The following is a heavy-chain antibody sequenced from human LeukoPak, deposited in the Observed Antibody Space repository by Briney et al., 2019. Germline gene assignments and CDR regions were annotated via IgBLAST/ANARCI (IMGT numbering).Heavy chain of an antibody. CDR3: ARESARYCSGGSCYSDAFDI. CDR2: IKNDGTTT. Sequence: GGSLRLSCAAAASGFTFTTHWMHWVRQAPGKGLVWVSRIKNDGTTTSYADSVKGRFTISRDNAKNTLYLEMNNLRGEDTAAYYCARESARYCSGGSCYSDAFDIWGQGTMVIVSS. J-gene: IGHJ3*02. CDR1: GFTFTTHW. V-gene: IGHV3-74*01. D-gene: IGHD2-15*01.